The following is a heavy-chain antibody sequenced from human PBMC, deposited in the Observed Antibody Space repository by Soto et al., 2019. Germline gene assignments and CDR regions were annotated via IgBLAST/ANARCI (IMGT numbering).Heavy chain of an antibody. V-gene: IGHV4-34*01. CDR2: INHSGST. CDR3: ARAGYSNSWYTFDY. CDR1: GGSFSGYY. D-gene: IGHD6-13*01. Sequence: PSETLSLTCAVYGGSFSGYYWSWIRQPPGKGLEWIGEINHSGSTNYNPSLKSRVTISVDNSKNTLYLQMNSLRAEDTAVYYCARAGYSNSWYTFDYWGQGTVVTVSS. J-gene: IGHJ4*02.